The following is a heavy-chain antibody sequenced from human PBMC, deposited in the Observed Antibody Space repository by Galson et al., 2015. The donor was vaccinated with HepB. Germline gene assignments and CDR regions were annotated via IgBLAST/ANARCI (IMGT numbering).Heavy chain of an antibody. J-gene: IGHJ4*02. CDR2: ISWNSGSI. CDR3: AREQRGYSGYETFDY. CDR1: GFTFDDYA. D-gene: IGHD5-12*01. Sequence: SCAASGFTFDDYAIHWVRQVPGKGLEWVSGISWNSGSIGYADSVKGRFTVSRDNAKNSLYLQMNSLRAEDTALYYYAREQRGYSGYETFDYWGQGTLVTVSS. V-gene: IGHV3-9*01.